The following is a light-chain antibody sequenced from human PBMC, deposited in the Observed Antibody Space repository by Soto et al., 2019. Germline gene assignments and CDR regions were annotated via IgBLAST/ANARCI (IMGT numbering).Light chain of an antibody. CDR1: NIGSKS. J-gene: IGLJ2*01. Sequence: SYELTQPPSVSVAPGKTARITCGGNNIGSKSVHWYQQKPGQAPVLVIYYDSDRPSGIPERFSGSNSGNTATLTISRVEAGDEXDYYCQVWDSSSDRDVVFGGGTKVTVL. CDR3: QVWDSSSDRDVV. CDR2: YDS. V-gene: IGLV3-21*04.